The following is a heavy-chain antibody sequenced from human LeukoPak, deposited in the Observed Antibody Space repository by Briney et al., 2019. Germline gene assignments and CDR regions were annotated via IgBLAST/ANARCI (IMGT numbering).Heavy chain of an antibody. J-gene: IGHJ4*02. V-gene: IGHV1-69*05. CDR3: ARTPHPTEWELEGFDY. CDR1: GYTFTSYY. Sequence: SVKVSCKASGYTFTSYYMHWVRQAPGQGLEWMGGIIPIFGTANYAQKFQGRVTITTDESTSTAYMELSSLRSEDTAVYYCARTPHPTEWELEGFDYWGQGTLVTVSS. D-gene: IGHD1-26*01. CDR2: IIPIFGTA.